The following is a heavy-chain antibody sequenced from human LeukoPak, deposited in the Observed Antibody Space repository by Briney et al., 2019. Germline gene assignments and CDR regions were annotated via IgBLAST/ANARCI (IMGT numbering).Heavy chain of an antibody. CDR1: GGSISNSAFF. D-gene: IGHD3-16*01. Sequence: SSETLSLTCTVSGGSISNSAFFWGWIRQPPGEGLEWIGNIYYSETTYYNPSLKSRVAISVDTSKNQFSLRLNSVTAADTAVYYCARSPNSIMTFHFDYWGQGTLVTVSS. CDR2: IYYSETT. J-gene: IGHJ4*02. CDR3: ARSPNSIMTFHFDY. V-gene: IGHV4-39*01.